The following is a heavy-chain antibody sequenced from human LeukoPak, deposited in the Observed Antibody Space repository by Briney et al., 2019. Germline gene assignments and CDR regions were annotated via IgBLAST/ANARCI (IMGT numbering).Heavy chain of an antibody. CDR2: IRYDGSNK. CDR3: VRETIAAAYFDY. J-gene: IGHJ4*02. CDR1: GFTFSSYG. V-gene: IGHV3-30*02. Sequence: PGGSLRLSCAASGFTFSSYGMHWVRQAPGKGLEWVAFIRYDGSNKYYADSVKGRFTISRDNAKNSLFLQMNSLRAEDTAVYYCVRETIAAAYFDYWGQGTLVTVSS. D-gene: IGHD6-13*01.